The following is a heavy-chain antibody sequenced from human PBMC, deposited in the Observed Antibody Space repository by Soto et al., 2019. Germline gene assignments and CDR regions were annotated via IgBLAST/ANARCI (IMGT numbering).Heavy chain of an antibody. D-gene: IGHD1-26*01. CDR1: GSSISNYY. CDR2: ISYGGST. Sequence: SETLSLTCTVSGSSISNYYWSWIRQPPGKGLEWIGYISYGGSTNYNPSLKSRVTISVDTSKNQFSLKLTSVTAADTAVYYCARRSQKDDYWGQGTLVTVSS. J-gene: IGHJ4*02. CDR3: ARRSQKDDY. V-gene: IGHV4-59*01.